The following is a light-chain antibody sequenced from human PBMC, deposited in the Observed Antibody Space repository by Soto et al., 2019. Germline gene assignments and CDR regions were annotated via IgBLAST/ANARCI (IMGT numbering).Light chain of an antibody. J-gene: IGLJ1*01. V-gene: IGLV2-8*01. CDR2: EVS. CDR3: RSYAGSKIYV. CDR1: SSDVGGHNY. Sequence: QSALTQPPSASGSPVQSVTISCTGTSSDVGGHNYVSWYQQHPGKAPKLMIYEVSKRPSGVPDRFSGSKSGNTASLTVSGLQAEEEADYYWRSYAGSKIYVFGTGTKVTVL.